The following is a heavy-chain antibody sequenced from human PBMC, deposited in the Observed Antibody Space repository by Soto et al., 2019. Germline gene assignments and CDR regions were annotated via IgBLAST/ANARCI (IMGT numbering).Heavy chain of an antibody. D-gene: IGHD2-2*02. CDR3: AKDKELIYGTNWFAP. V-gene: IGHV3-30*18. J-gene: IGHJ5*02. Sequence: RRLSCAASGFTFSSYGMHWVRQAPGKGLEWVAVISYDGSNKYYADSVKGRFTISGDNSKNTLYLQMNSLRAEDTAVYYCAKDKELIYGTNWFAPWGQGTLVTVSS. CDR2: ISYDGSNK. CDR1: GFTFSSYG.